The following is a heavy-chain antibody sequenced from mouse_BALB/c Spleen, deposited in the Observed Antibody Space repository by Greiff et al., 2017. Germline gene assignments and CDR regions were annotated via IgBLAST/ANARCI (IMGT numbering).Heavy chain of an antibody. D-gene: IGHD1-1*01. CDR3: ARGTTTVVANDYFDY. CDR2: ISNLAYSI. V-gene: IGHV5-15*01. J-gene: IGHJ2*01. Sequence: EVKLMESGGGLVQPGGSRKLSCAASGFTFSDYGMAWVRQAPGKGPEWVAFISNLAYSIYYADTVKGRFTISRDNARNILYLQMSSLRSEDTAMYYCARGTTTVVANDYFDYWGQGTTLTVSS. CDR1: GFTFSDYG.